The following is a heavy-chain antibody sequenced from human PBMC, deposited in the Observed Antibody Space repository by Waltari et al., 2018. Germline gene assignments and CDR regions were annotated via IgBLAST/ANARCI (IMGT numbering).Heavy chain of an antibody. D-gene: IGHD5-12*01. CDR1: GFTFSSYS. Sequence: EVQLVESGGGLVKPGGSLRLSCAASGFTFSSYSMNWVRQAPGKGLEWVSSISSRSSYIYYADSVKGRFTISRDNAKNSLYLQMNSLRAEDTAVYYCARLNVACDYWGQGTLVTVSS. CDR3: ARLNVACDY. V-gene: IGHV3-21*01. J-gene: IGHJ4*02. CDR2: ISSRSSYI.